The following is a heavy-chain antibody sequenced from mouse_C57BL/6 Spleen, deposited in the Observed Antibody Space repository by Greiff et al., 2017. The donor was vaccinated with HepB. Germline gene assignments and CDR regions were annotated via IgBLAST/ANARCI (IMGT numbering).Heavy chain of an antibody. Sequence: EVKVVESGPELVKPGASVKISCKASGYSFTDYNMNWVKQSNGKSLEWIGVINPNYGTTSYNQKFKGKATLTVDQSSSTAYMQLNSLTSEDSAVYYCAREGAYSNYEAWFAYWGQGTLVTVSA. D-gene: IGHD2-5*01. CDR1: GYSFTDYN. J-gene: IGHJ3*01. V-gene: IGHV1-39*01. CDR2: INPNYGTT. CDR3: AREGAYSNYEAWFAY.